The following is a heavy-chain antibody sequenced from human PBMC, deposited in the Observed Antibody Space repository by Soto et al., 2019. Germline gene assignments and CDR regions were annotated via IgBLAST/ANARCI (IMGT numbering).Heavy chain of an antibody. D-gene: IGHD5-12*01. J-gene: IGHJ4*02. CDR3: AKYRRTDAEGYRLEF. CDR1: GGSINGYY. V-gene: IGHV4-59*01. Sequence: SETLSLTCTVSGGSINGYYWSLIRQPPGKGLEWIGFVYYTGSTTTKYNPSLQSRVALSVYSSKNQFSLKVTSMTAADTAMYYCAKYRRTDAEGYRLEFWGPGTMVTLSS. CDR2: VYYTGSTTT.